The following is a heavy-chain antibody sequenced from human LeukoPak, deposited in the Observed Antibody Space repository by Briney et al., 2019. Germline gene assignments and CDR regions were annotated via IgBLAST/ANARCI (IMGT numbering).Heavy chain of an antibody. CDR1: GFTFSSYA. Sequence: PGGSLRLSCTTSGFTFSSYAMSWVRQAPAKGLEWVSTISGSGGNTYYADSVKGRFTISRDNSKNTLYLQMNSLRADDTAAYYCANYGGTYWYYFDYWGREPWSSSPQ. J-gene: IGHJ4*02. CDR3: ANYGGTYWYYFDY. D-gene: IGHD1-26*01. V-gene: IGHV3-23*01. CDR2: ISGSGGNT.